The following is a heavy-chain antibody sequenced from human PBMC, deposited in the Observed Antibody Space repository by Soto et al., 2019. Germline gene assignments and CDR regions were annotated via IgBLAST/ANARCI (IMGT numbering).Heavy chain of an antibody. CDR1: GGSFSGYY. J-gene: IGHJ4*02. D-gene: IGHD4-17*01. CDR2: INHSGST. Sequence: SEALSLTCAVYGGSFSGYYWSWIRQPPGKGLEWIGEINHSGSTNYNPSLKSRVTISVDTSKNQFSLKLSSVTAADTAVYYCARGFGDYVAHFDYWGQGTLVTVSS. V-gene: IGHV4-34*01. CDR3: ARGFGDYVAHFDY.